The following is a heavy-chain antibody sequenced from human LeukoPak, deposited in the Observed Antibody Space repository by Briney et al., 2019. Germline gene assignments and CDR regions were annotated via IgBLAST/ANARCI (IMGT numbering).Heavy chain of an antibody. V-gene: IGHV4-34*01. CDR1: RGSFSGYY. CDR3: ARRASHSRVTMVRGVIVAANNHHFDY. Sequence: PSETLSLTXAVYRGSFSGYYWSWIRQPPGKGLEWIGEINHSGTTNYNPSLKSRVTISVDTSKNQFSLKLSSVPAADTAVYYCARRASHSRVTMVRGVIVAANNHHFDYWGQGTLVTVSS. CDR2: INHSGTT. D-gene: IGHD3-10*01. J-gene: IGHJ4*02.